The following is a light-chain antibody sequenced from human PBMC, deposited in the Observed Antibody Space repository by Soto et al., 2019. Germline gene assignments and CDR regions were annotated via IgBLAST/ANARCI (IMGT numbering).Light chain of an antibody. Sequence: DIQVTHSPSSLSASVGDRVTITCRASQGISTYLVWYQQKPGTVPKLLIFAASTLQSGVPSRFSGSASGTEFTLTISSLQPDDFATYYCLQSNSYPLTFGGGTKV. CDR3: LQSNSYPLT. CDR1: QGISTY. J-gene: IGKJ4*01. V-gene: IGKV1-27*01. CDR2: AAS.